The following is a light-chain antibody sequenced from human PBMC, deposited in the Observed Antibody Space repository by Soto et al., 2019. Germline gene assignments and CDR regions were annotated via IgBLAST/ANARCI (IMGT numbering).Light chain of an antibody. CDR3: QQYDNWPIT. J-gene: IGKJ5*01. CDR2: GAS. V-gene: IGKV3D-15*01. Sequence: EKAMTQSPASLSVSPGERATLSCRASQSVSSDLAWYQQKPGQVPRLLIYGASIRATGIPARFSGSGSGTEFTLSISSLQSEDFAVYYCQQYDNWPITFGQGTRLEIK. CDR1: QSVSSD.